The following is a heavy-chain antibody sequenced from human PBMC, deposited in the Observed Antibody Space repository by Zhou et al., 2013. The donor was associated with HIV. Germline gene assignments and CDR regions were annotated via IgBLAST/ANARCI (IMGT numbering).Heavy chain of an antibody. Sequence: QVQLQQWGAGLLKPSETLSLTCAVSNSSISSPYYWGWLRQSPGTGLEWIGTVSHRGNTYYNPSLESRVTISVDTSKSQFSLKLRSVTAADTAVYYCAREVYILAAGMFDTWGQGTLVTVSS. CDR3: AREVYILAAGMFDT. D-gene: IGHD6-13*01. CDR2: VSHRGNT. CDR1: NSSISSPYY. J-gene: IGHJ5*02. V-gene: IGHV4-38-2*02.